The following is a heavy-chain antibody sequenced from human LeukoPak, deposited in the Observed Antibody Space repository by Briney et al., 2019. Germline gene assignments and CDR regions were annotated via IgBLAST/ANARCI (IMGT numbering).Heavy chain of an antibody. Sequence: GASVKVSCKASGYTFTGYYMHWVRQPPGQGLEWMGWINPNSGGTNYAQKFQGRVTMTRDTPISTAYMELSRLRSDDTAVYYCARVAQGYCGGDCTYYFDYWGQGTLVTVSS. CDR1: GYTFTGYY. J-gene: IGHJ4*02. CDR2: INPNSGGT. V-gene: IGHV1-2*02. CDR3: ARVAQGYCGGDCTYYFDY. D-gene: IGHD2-21*02.